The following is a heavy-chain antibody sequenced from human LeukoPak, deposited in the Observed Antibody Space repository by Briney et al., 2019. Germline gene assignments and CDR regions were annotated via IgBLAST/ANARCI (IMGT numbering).Heavy chain of an antibody. Sequence: GESLKISCKGSGYSSTSYWIGWVRQLPGKGLEWMGIIYPGDSDTRYSPSFQGQVTTSADKSISTAYLQWSSLKASDTAMYYCVYGSGSYNYYYGMDVWGQGTTVTVSS. D-gene: IGHD3-10*01. J-gene: IGHJ6*02. CDR1: GYSSTSYW. CDR2: IYPGDSDT. V-gene: IGHV5-51*01. CDR3: VYGSGSYNYYYGMDV.